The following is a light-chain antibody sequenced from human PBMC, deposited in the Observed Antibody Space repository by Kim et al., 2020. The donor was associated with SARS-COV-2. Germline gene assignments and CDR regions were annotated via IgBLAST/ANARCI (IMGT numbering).Light chain of an antibody. J-gene: IGKJ2*01. V-gene: IGKV4-1*01. CDR2: WAS. Sequence: DIVMTQSPDSLAVSLGERATINCKSSQSVLYSPNNKNYLSWYQQIPGQPPKLLIYWASTRESGVPGRFSGSGSGTDFTLTISSLQAEDVAVYHCQQYYSSPYTFGQGTKLEI. CDR3: QQYYSSPYT. CDR1: QSVLYSPNNKNY.